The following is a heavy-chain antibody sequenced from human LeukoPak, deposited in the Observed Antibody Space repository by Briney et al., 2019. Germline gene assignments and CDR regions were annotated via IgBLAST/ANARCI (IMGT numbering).Heavy chain of an antibody. D-gene: IGHD6-13*01. CDR3: ARSSSWCSSIGY. CDR1: GYTFTDYY. CDR2: MNPKTGGT. Sequence: ASVKVSCKASGYTFTDYYIHWVRQAPGQGLEWMAWMNPKTGGTSYAQKFQGRVTMTRNTSISTAYMELSSLRSEDTAVYYCARSSSWCSSIGYWGQGTLVTVSS. V-gene: IGHV1-8*02. J-gene: IGHJ4*02.